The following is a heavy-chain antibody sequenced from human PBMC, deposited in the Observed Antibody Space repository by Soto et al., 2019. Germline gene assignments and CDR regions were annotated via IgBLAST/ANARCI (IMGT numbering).Heavy chain of an antibody. D-gene: IGHD6-13*01. CDR3: ERGGYGAMFAFHP. Sequence: SEPLALPWAVSSYPLITDYSCGCIGQPPGKGLEWIGSLFHDGTTYYNPSLNSRVTISLDTSKSHFSLKLSSVTAADTAFYYCERGGYGAMFAFHPWGQGILVTVS. J-gene: IGHJ5*02. CDR2: LFHDGTT. V-gene: IGHV4-38-2*01. CDR1: SYPLITDYS.